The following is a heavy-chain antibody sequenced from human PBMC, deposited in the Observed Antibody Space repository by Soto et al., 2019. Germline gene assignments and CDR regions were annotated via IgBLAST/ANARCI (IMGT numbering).Heavy chain of an antibody. CDR1: GFTFSSYA. CDR3: ARAWGYGDCLGWRADY. CDR2: VSSNGGST. V-gene: IGHV3-64*01. Sequence: EVQLVESGGGLVQPGGSLRLSCAASGFTFSSYAMHWVRQAPGKGLEYVSAVSSNGGSTYYANSVKGRFTISRDNSKNPLYLQMGGLRAEDMAVYYCARAWGYGDCLGWRADYWGQGTLVTVCS. D-gene: IGHD2-21*02. J-gene: IGHJ4*02.